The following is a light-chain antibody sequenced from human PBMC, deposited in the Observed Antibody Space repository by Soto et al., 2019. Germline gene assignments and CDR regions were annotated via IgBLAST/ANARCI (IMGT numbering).Light chain of an antibody. CDR2: AAS. CDR3: LQDDDYPFT. J-gene: IGKJ4*01. V-gene: IGKV1-6*01. CDR1: QGIRNE. Sequence: AIQVTHSASSLAASVIYGVTITCRTSQGIRNELSWYQQKPGKAPKFLIFAASNLHSDVPSRFSGSGSGTDFTLTISSLQPEDFATYFCLQDDDYPFTFGGGTKVDIK.